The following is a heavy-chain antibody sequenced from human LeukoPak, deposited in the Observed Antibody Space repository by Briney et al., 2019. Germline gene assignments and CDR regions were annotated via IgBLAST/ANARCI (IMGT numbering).Heavy chain of an antibody. CDR2: ISGSGGST. Sequence: PGGSLRLSCAASGFTFSSYSMNWVRQAPGKGLGWVSAISGSGGSTYYADSVKGRFTISRDNSKNTLYLQMNSLGADDTAVYYCAKGNWRYFDYWGQGTLVTVSS. D-gene: IGHD1-1*01. CDR1: GFTFSSYS. V-gene: IGHV3-23*01. J-gene: IGHJ4*02. CDR3: AKGNWRYFDY.